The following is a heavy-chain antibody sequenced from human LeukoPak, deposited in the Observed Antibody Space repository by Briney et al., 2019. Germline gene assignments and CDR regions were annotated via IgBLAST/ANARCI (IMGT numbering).Heavy chain of an antibody. CDR2: IWYDGSNK. D-gene: IGHD3-10*01. V-gene: IGHV3-33*08. Sequence: GGSLRLSCAASGFTFSSYSMNWVRQAPGKGLEWVAVIWYDGSNKYYADSVKGRFTISRDNSKNTLYLQMNSLRAEDTAVYYCARGRDVLLWFGGLSGGYFDYWGQGTLVTVSS. J-gene: IGHJ4*02. CDR3: ARGRDVLLWFGGLSGGYFDY. CDR1: GFTFSSYS.